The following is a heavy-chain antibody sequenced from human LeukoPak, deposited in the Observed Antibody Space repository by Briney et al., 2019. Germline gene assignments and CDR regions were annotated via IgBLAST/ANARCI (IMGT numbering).Heavy chain of an antibody. D-gene: IGHD3-3*01. CDR3: AREYYDFWSGYYKPEYFQH. CDR2: ISYDGSNK. J-gene: IGHJ1*01. Sequence: PGRSLRLSCAASGFTFSSYAMHWVRQAPGKGLEWVAVISYDGSNKYYADSVKGRFTISRDNSKNTLYLQMNSLRAEDTAVYYCAREYYDFWSGYYKPEYFQHWGQGTLVTVSS. CDR1: GFTFSSYA. V-gene: IGHV3-30-3*01.